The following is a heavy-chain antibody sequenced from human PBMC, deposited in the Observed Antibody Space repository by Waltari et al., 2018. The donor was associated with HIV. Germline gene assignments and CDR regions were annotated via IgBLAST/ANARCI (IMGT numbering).Heavy chain of an antibody. CDR1: GYTFTGNY. V-gene: IGHV1-2*02. CDR2: INPNSGGT. J-gene: IGHJ6*02. CDR3: ARDRARTTDYYYYGMDV. Sequence: QVQLVQSGSEVKKPGASVKVSCKAAGYTFTGNYMNWVRQAPGQGLEWMGWINPNSGGTNYAQKFQGRVTMTRDTSISTAYMELSRLRSDDTAVYYCARDRARTTDYYYYGMDVWGQGTTVTVSS. D-gene: IGHD1-7*01.